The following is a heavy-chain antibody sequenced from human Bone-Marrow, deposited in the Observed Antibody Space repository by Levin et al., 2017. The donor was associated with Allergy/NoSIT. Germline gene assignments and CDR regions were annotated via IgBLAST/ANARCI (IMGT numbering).Heavy chain of an antibody. CDR2: ISLMFQTP. Sequence: ASVKVSCKSSGGTFNSYTLSWVRQAPGQGLEWMGGISLMFQTPSYAQKFQGRVTITADESTSTAYLELSSLTSEDTATYYCAKSTWEPSPCDLWGQGTLVIVSS. CDR3: AKSTWEPSPCDL. D-gene: IGHD1-26*01. V-gene: IGHV1-69*13. CDR1: GGTFNSYT. J-gene: IGHJ5*02.